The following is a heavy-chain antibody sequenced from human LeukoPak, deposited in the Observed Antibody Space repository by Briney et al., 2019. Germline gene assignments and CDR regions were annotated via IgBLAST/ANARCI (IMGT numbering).Heavy chain of an antibody. CDR1: GFTVSSSH. V-gene: IGHV3-66*01. D-gene: IGHD6-13*01. CDR3: ARDLEAANTYYFDY. Sequence: GGSLRLSCAASGFTVSSSHMSWVRQAPGKGLEWVSIISSAGTTYYADSVKGRFTISRDNSKNTVYLQVNSLRDEDTAVYYCARDLEAANTYYFDYWGQGTMVTVSS. J-gene: IGHJ4*02. CDR2: ISSAGTT.